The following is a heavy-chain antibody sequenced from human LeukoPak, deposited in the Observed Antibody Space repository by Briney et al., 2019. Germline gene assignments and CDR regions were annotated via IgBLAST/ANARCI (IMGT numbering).Heavy chain of an antibody. V-gene: IGHV1-46*01. Sequence: ASVNVSFKASGYTFTSYYMHWVRQAPGQGLEWMGIINPSGGSTSYAQKFQGRVTMTRDTSTSTAYMELSSLRSEDTAVYYCAREGGGRHYGMDVWGQGTTVTVSS. CDR1: GYTFTSYY. CDR2: INPSGGST. CDR3: AREGGGRHYGMDV. D-gene: IGHD2-15*01. J-gene: IGHJ6*02.